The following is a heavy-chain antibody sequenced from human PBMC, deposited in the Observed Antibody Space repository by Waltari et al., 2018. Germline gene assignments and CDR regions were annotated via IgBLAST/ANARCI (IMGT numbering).Heavy chain of an antibody. V-gene: IGHV1-8*03. CDR1: GYTFTSYD. CDR3: ARGLSSGLWGYYGSGSYFDAFDI. Sequence: QVQLVQSGAEVKKPGASVKVSCKASGYTFTSYDINWVRQATGQGLEWMGWMNPNSGNTGYAQKFQGRVTITRNTSISTAYMELSSLRSEDTAVYYCARGLSSGLWGYYGSGSYFDAFDIWGQGTMVTVSS. CDR2: MNPNSGNT. D-gene: IGHD3-10*01. J-gene: IGHJ3*02.